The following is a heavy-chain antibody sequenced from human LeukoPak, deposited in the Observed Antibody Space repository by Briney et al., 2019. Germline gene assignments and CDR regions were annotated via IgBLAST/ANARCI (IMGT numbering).Heavy chain of an antibody. CDR3: ARVRYGSVSYNNDY. CDR1: GYTFINFA. J-gene: IGHJ4*02. D-gene: IGHD3-10*01. Sequence: ASVKVSCKASGYTFINFAINWGRQAPGQRPEWMGWINAYNGNTKYSQKFQDRVTITRDTSTSTAYMELRSLRSDDTAVYYCARVRYGSVSYNNDYWGQGTLVTVSS. V-gene: IGHV1-3*01. CDR2: INAYNGNT.